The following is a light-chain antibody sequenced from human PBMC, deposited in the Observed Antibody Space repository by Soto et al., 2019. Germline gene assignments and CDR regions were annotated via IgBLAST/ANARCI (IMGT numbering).Light chain of an antibody. J-gene: IGKJ1*01. CDR2: RAS. V-gene: IGKV3-15*01. CDR1: QTVSNN. Sequence: EIVMTQSPAILSVSPGERATLSCRTSQTVSNNLAWYQQKPGQPPRLLIYRASTRATGVPARFSGSGSGPDFTLTITGLPSEDFAVYYCQHYNNWPPWTFGQGTKVEIK. CDR3: QHYNNWPPWT.